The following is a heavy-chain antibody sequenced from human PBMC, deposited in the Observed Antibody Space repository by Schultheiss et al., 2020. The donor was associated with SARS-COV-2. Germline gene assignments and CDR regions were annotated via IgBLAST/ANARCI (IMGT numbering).Heavy chain of an antibody. J-gene: IGHJ4*02. D-gene: IGHD3-3*01. CDR2: VHHSGST. CDR3: ARRFLGHFDY. Sequence: SETLSLTCTVSGGSVSSGSYYWSWIRQPPGKGLEWIGEVHHSGSTNYNPSLKSRVTMSVDTSKNQFSLKLSSVTAADTAVYYCARRFLGHFDYWGQGTLVTVSS. CDR1: GGSVSSGSYY. V-gene: IGHV4-61*01.